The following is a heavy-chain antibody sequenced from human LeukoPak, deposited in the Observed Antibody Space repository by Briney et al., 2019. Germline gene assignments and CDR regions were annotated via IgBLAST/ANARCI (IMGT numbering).Heavy chain of an antibody. D-gene: IGHD1-26*01. J-gene: IGHJ4*02. V-gene: IGHV3-30*18. CDR2: ISYDGSSK. CDR3: AKEDSGSYYSFDY. CDR1: RFTFSSYG. Sequence: GGSLRLSCVASRFTFSSYGMHWVRQAPGKGLEWVAVISYDGSSKYYADSVKGRFTISRDNPKNTLYLEMNSLRAEDTAVYYCAKEDSGSYYSFDYWGQGTLVTVSS.